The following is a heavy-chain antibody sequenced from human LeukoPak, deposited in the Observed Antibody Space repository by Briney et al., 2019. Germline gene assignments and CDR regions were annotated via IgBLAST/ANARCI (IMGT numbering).Heavy chain of an antibody. CDR1: GGSVSSYY. J-gene: IGHJ4*02. CDR3: ARGSDGYNHSPFDY. V-gene: IGHV4-34*01. Sequence: PSETLSLTCTVSGGSVSSYYWSWIRQPPGKGLEWIGEINHSGSTNYNPSLKSRVTISVDTSKNQFSLKLSSVTAADTAVYYCARGSDGYNHSPFDYCGQGTLVTVSS. D-gene: IGHD5-24*01. CDR2: INHSGST.